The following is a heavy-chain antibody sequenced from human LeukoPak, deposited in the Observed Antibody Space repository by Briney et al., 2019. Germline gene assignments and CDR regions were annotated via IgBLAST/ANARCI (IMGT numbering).Heavy chain of an antibody. Sequence: GGSLRLSCAASGFTLSSYGMHWVRQAPGKGLEWVAVISYDGSNKYYADSVKGRFTISRDNSKNTLYLQMNSLRAEDTAVYYCAKAGLYSSGWYIFDYWGQGTLVTVSS. D-gene: IGHD6-19*01. CDR2: ISYDGSNK. V-gene: IGHV3-30*18. CDR1: GFTLSSYG. CDR3: AKAGLYSSGWYIFDY. J-gene: IGHJ4*02.